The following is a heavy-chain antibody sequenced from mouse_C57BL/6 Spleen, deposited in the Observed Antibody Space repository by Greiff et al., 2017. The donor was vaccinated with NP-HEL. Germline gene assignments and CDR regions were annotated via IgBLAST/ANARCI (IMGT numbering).Heavy chain of an antibody. D-gene: IGHD2-3*01. CDR1: GFTFSSYA. CDR3: ARDRGWNYAMDY. V-gene: IGHV5-4*01. J-gene: IGHJ4*01. Sequence: VQLKESGGGLVKPGGSLKLSCAASGFTFSSYAMSWVRQTPEKRLEWVATISDGGSYTYYPDNVKGRFTISRDNAKNNLYLQMSHLKSEDTAMYYCARDRGWNYAMDYWGQGTSVTVSS. CDR2: ISDGGSYT.